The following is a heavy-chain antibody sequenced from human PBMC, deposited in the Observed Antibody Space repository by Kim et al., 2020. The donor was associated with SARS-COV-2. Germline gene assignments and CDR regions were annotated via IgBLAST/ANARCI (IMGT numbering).Heavy chain of an antibody. J-gene: IGHJ4*02. D-gene: IGHD4-17*01. Sequence: SPPVQGQVTISADKSISTASLQWSSLKASDTAIYYCARPDYGGNSALDIWGQGTLVTVSS. CDR3: ARPDYGGNSALDI. V-gene: IGHV5-51*01.